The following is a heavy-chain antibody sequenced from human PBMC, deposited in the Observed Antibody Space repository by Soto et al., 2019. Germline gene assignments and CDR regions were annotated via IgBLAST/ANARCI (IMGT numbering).Heavy chain of an antibody. V-gene: IGHV3-7*04. CDR2: IQQVGSEK. CDR3: ARGRTALAL. Sequence: EVPLVESGGGLVQPGGSLRLSCAASGFTFNKYWMTWVRQAPGKGLEWVANIQQVGSEKYYVDSVKGRFTISRDNADYPLYLQVTGPRAEATAVYYWARGRTALALWGQGHMVTFAS. J-gene: IGHJ3*01. CDR1: GFTFNKYW. D-gene: IGHD2-2*01.